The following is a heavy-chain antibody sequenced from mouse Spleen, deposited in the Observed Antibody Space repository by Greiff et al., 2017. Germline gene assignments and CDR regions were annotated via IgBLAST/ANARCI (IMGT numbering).Heavy chain of an antibody. J-gene: IGHJ2*01. CDR2: IDPSDSYT. V-gene: IGHV1-59*01. D-gene: IGHD2-4*01. CDR1: GYTFTSYW. CDR3: ALYDYDNY. Sequence: VQLQQPGAELVRPGTSVKLSCKASGYTFTSYWMHWVKQRPGQGLEWIGVIDPSDSYTNYNQKFKGKATLTVDTSSSTAYMQLSSLTSEDSAVYYCALYDYDNYWGQGTTLTVSS.